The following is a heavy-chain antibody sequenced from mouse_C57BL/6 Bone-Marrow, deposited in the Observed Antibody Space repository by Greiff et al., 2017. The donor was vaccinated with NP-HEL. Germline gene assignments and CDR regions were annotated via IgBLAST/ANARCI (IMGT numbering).Heavy chain of an antibody. CDR1: GYTFTNYW. CDR2: IYPGGGYT. J-gene: IGHJ4*01. Sequence: VQLVESGAELVRPGTSVKMSCKASGYTFTNYWIGWAKQRPGHGLEWIGDIYPGGGYTNYNEKFKGKATLTADKSSSTAYMQFSSLTSEDSAIYYCARSSKGYYAMDYWGQGTSVTVSS. CDR3: ARSSKGYYAMDY. V-gene: IGHV1-63*01. D-gene: IGHD6-1*01.